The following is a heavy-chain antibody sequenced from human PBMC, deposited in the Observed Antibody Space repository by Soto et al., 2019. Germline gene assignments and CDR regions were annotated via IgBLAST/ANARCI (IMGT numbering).Heavy chain of an antibody. CDR2: IYYSGTT. CDR1: GGCINNYY. D-gene: IGHD3-3*01. J-gene: IGHJ4*02. Sequence: SETLSLTCTVSGGCINNYYWGWIRQPPGKGLEWIGSIYYSGTTYYHPSFKTRVTISVDTSKNQFSLRLSSVTAADTAVYYCARGGVVRRFGYWGQGTLVTSPQ. CDR3: ARGGVVRRFGY. V-gene: IGHV4-39*01.